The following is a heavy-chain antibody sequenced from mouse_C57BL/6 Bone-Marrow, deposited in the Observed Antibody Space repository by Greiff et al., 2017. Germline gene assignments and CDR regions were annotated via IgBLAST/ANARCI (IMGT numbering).Heavy chain of an antibody. CDR1: GYTFTSYW. CDR3: ARSLYYGFDY. J-gene: IGHJ2*01. D-gene: IGHD2-1*01. Sequence: VQLQQPGAEPVRPGTSVKLSCKASGYTFTSYWMHWVKQRPGQGLEWIGVIDPSDSYTNYNQKFKGKATLTVDTSSSTAYMQLSSLTSEDSAVYYCARSLYYGFDYWGQGTTLTVSS. CDR2: IDPSDSYT. V-gene: IGHV1-59*01.